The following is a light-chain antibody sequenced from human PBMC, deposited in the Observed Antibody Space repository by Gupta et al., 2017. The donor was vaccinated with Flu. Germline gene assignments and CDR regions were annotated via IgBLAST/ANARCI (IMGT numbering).Light chain of an antibody. CDR3: QQSYITPRT. V-gene: IGKV1-39*01. CDR2: DAS. CDR1: ESVGNY. Sequence: PSSLSASVGDRVTVTCRASESVGNYLNWYQQKVGEPPKLLIFDASTVHSGVPSRFSGSRSGTDFTLTISSLQPEDFATYYCQQSYITPRTFGHGTXVEIK. J-gene: IGKJ1*01.